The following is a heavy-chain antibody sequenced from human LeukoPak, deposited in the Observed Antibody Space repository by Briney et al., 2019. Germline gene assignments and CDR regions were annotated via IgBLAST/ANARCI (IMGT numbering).Heavy chain of an antibody. CDR2: IYPGDSDT. V-gene: IGHV5-51*01. Sequence: GESLKISCKGYGDRFTSYWVAWVRQMPGKGLEWMGMIYPGDSDTRYSPSFEGQVTISADRSVTTAYLQWSSLKASDTAMYYCARHEGSLHYMDVWARGTTVIVSS. J-gene: IGHJ6*03. CDR1: GDRFTSYW. CDR3: ARHEGSLHYMDV.